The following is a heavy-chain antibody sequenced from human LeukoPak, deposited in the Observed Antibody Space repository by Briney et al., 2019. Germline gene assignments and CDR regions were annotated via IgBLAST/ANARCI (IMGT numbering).Heavy chain of an antibody. D-gene: IGHD2-15*01. CDR1: GFTVSSNY. CDR2: IYSGGST. Sequence: GGSLRLSCAASGFTVSSNYVSWVRQAPGKGLEWVSVIYSGGSTYYADSVKGRFTISRDNSKNTLYLQMNSLRAEDTAVYYCARDDSPQKSYGMDVWGQGTTVTVSS. V-gene: IGHV3-66*01. CDR3: ARDDSPQKSYGMDV. J-gene: IGHJ6*02.